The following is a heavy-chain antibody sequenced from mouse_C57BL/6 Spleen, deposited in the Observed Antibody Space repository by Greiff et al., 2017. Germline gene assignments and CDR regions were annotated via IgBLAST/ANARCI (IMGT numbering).Heavy chain of an antibody. CDR3: VRQGDYYGSEMDY. D-gene: IGHD1-1*01. Sequence: EVQLVESGGGLVQPKGSLKVSCAASGFSFNTYAMNWVRQAPGKGLEWVARIRSKSNNYATYYADSVKDRFTISRDDSESMLYLQMNNLKTEDTAMYYCVRQGDYYGSEMDYWGQGTSVTVSS. CDR2: IRSKSNNYAT. CDR1: GFSFNTYA. J-gene: IGHJ4*01. V-gene: IGHV10-1*01.